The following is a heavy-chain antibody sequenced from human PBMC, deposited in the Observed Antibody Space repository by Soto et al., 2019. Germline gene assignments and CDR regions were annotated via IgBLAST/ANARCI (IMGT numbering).Heavy chain of an antibody. CDR2: ILSKAYGGTT. V-gene: IGHV3-49*03. D-gene: IGHD5-18*01. J-gene: IGHJ4*02. CDR1: GFTFGDYA. Sequence: GGSLRLPCTASGFTFGDYAMSWLRQAPGKGLEWVAFILSKAYGGTTQYAASVQGRFIISRDDSNDIAYLELNSLKIEDTAVYYCVRGHTYGLYWGQGTLVTVSS. CDR3: VRGHTYGLY.